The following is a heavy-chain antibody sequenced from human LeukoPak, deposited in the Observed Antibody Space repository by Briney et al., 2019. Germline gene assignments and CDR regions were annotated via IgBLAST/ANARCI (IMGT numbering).Heavy chain of an antibody. J-gene: IGHJ3*02. D-gene: IGHD1-26*01. CDR3: ARVRWSYFDAFDI. V-gene: IGHV4-61*08. CDR2: IYYSGST. CDR1: GGSISSGGYY. Sequence: SQTLSLTCTVSGGSISSGGYYWSWIRQPPGKGLEWIGYIYYSGSTNYNPSLKSRVTISVDTSKNQFSLKLSSVTAADTAVYYCARVRWSYFDAFDIWGQGTMVTVSS.